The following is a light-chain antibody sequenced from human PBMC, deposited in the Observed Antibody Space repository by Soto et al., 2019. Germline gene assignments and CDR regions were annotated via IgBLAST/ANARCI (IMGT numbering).Light chain of an antibody. J-gene: IGKJ1*01. CDR2: GAS. V-gene: IGKV3-20*01. CDR1: HTVTSY. Sequence: EIVLTQSPGTLSLSPGETATLSCRASHTVTSYFAWYQQKPGQAPRLLIYGASSRATGIPDRFSGSGSGTDFTLTISGLEPEDFAVYYCQQYGYSPRTFGQGTKVEIK. CDR3: QQYGYSPRT.